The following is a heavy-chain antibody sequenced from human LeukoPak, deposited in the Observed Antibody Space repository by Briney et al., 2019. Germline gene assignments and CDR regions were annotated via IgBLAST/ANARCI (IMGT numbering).Heavy chain of an antibody. Sequence: PGGSLRLSCAASGFTFSSYGMHWVRQAPGKGLEWLAVVSYDGSSTYYADSLKGRFTISRDNSKNTLFLQMNSLRVEDTAVYYCAKGTGYSSSPLDYWGQGTLVTVSS. J-gene: IGHJ4*02. CDR2: VSYDGSST. D-gene: IGHD6-13*01. V-gene: IGHV3-30*18. CDR3: AKGTGYSSSPLDY. CDR1: GFTFSSYG.